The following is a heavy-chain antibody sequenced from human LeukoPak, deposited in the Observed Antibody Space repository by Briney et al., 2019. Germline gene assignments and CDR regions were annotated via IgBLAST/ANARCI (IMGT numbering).Heavy chain of an antibody. CDR3: AKGFYYCSDGCPQYYYYMDV. J-gene: IGHJ6*03. Sequence: GGSLRLSCAASGFTFSRHGMHWVRQAPGKGLEGVAFIRYDGSDKYYADSVKGRFTIYRDNSENTLYLQMNSLRPEDTAVYYCAKGFYYCSDGCPQYYYYMDVWGKGTTVIVSS. D-gene: IGHD2-15*01. CDR2: IRYDGSDK. CDR1: GFTFSRHG. V-gene: IGHV3-30*02.